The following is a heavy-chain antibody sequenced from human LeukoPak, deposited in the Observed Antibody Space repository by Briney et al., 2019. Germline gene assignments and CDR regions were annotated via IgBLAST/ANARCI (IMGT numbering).Heavy chain of an antibody. J-gene: IGHJ4*02. CDR1: GFTFSSYG. Sequence: PGRSLRLSCAASGFTFSSYGMHWVRQAPGKGLEWVAVISYDGSHKYYSDSVKGRFTISRDNSKNTLYLQMNSLRAEDTAVYYCAKDRGEQLADYWGQGTLVTVSS. CDR3: AKDRGEQLADY. CDR2: ISYDGSHK. D-gene: IGHD6-6*01. V-gene: IGHV3-30*18.